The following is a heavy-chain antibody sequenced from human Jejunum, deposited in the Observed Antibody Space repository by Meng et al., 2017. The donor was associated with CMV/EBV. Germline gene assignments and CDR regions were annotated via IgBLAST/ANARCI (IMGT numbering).Heavy chain of an antibody. D-gene: IGHD3-22*01. CDR3: AIGGYYYDSSGYGSLGDAFDI. Sequence: YMHWVRQAPGQGLKWMGIINPSGGGTSYAQKFQGRVTMTRDTSTSSVYMELSSLRSEDTAVYYCAIGGYYYDSSGYGSLGDAFDIWGQGTRVTVSS. CDR2: INPSGGGT. CDR1: Y. J-gene: IGHJ3*02. V-gene: IGHV1-46*01.